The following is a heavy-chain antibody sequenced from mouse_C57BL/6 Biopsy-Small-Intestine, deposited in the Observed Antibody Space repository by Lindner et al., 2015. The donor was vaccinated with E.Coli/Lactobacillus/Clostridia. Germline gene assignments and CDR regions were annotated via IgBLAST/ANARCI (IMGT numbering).Heavy chain of an antibody. J-gene: IGHJ2*01. V-gene: IGHV1-81*01. CDR1: GGTFSSYA. CDR2: IFPLFGTA. D-gene: IGHD1-1*02. Sequence: SVKVSCKASGGTFSSYAISWVRQAPGQGLEWMGGIFPLFGTANYAQKFQGRVTITADESTSTAYMELNSLRSEDTAVYYCARLIEYCSGGSCYSRYFHHWGQGTLATVSS. CDR3: ARLIEYCSGGSCYSRYFHH.